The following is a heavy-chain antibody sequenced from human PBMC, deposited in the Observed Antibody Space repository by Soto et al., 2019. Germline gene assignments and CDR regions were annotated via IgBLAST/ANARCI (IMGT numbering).Heavy chain of an antibody. V-gene: IGHV3-9*01. Sequence: GGSLRLSCAASGFTFHDYAMHWVRQGQGKGLEWVSGITWNSGSIDYADSVKGRFTISRDNAKNSLYLQMNSLRPEDTALYYCAKDIREYSSGWTYFDYWGHGTQVTVSS. J-gene: IGHJ4*01. CDR1: GFTFHDYA. CDR3: AKDIREYSSGWTYFDY. CDR2: ITWNSGSI. D-gene: IGHD6-19*01.